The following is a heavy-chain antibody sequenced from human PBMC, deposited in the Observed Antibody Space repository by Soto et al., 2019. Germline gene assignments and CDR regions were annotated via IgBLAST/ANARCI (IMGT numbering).Heavy chain of an antibody. D-gene: IGHD1-26*01. J-gene: IGHJ6*02. Sequence: GASVKVSCKASRYTFTNFYIHWLRQAPGQGLEWMGIINPSGCSTTYPQKFQGRVTMTRDTSTSTVHMEPITLRSEDTAVYYCARSQVGRPLDVWGPGTTVTVSS. CDR3: ARSQVGRPLDV. CDR1: RYTFTNFY. CDR2: INPSGCST. V-gene: IGHV1-46*01.